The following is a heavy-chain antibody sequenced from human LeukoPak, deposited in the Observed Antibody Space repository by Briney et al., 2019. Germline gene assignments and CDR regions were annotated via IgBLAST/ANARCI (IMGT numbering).Heavy chain of an antibody. J-gene: IGHJ4*02. V-gene: IGHV4-34*01. CDR1: GGSFSGYY. D-gene: IGHD1-26*01. CDR3: ARGRSKWER. CDR2: INHSGST. Sequence: SETLSLTCAVYGGSFSGYYWSWIRQPPGKGLEWIGEINHSGSTNYNPSFKSRVTISVDTSKNQFSLKLSSVTAADTAVYYCARGRSKWERWGQGTLVTVSS.